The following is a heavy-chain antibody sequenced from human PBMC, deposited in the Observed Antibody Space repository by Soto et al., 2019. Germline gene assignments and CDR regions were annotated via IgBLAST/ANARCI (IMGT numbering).Heavy chain of an antibody. V-gene: IGHV4-39*01. Sequence: SETLSLTCTVSGASISSSTYYWDWIRQPPGKGLEWIGSLYYSGSTYYNPSLKSRVTISVDTSKNQFSLKLTSVTAADMAMYYCARHYYDSSGRPFNYWGQGTLVTVS. CDR3: ARHYYDSSGRPFNY. CDR2: LYYSGST. CDR1: GASISSSTYY. D-gene: IGHD3-22*01. J-gene: IGHJ4*02.